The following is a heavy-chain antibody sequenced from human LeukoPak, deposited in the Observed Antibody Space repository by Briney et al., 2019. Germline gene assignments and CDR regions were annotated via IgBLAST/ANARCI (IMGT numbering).Heavy chain of an antibody. CDR1: GGSISSGGYY. D-gene: IGHD5-24*01. CDR3: AMGDYFDY. CDR2: IYHSGST. Sequence: SQTLSLTCTVSGGSISSGGYYWSWTRQPPGKGLEWIGYIYHSGSTYYNPSLKSRVTISVDGSKNQFSLKLSSVTAADTAVYYCAMGDYFDYWGQGTLVTVSS. V-gene: IGHV4-30-2*01. J-gene: IGHJ4*02.